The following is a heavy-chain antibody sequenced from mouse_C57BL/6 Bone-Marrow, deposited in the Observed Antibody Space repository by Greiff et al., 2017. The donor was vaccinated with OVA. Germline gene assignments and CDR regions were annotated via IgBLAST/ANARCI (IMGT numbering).Heavy chain of an antibody. D-gene: IGHD1-1*01. Sequence: QVQLQQSGAELARPGASVKLSCKASGYTFTSYGISWVKQRTGQGLEWIGEIYPRSGYTYYNEKFKGKATLTADKSSSTAYMELRSLTSEDSAVYFCASITTVPSMDYWGQGTSVTVSS. CDR2: IYPRSGYT. CDR3: ASITTVPSMDY. CDR1: GYTFTSYG. J-gene: IGHJ4*01. V-gene: IGHV1-81*01.